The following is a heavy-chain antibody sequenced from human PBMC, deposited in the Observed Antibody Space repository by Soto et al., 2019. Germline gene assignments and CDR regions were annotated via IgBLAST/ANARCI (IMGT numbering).Heavy chain of an antibody. Sequence: SLRLSCAASGFTFSSYAMHWVRQAPGKGLEWVAIISYDGSNKYYADSVKGRFTISRDNSKNTLYLQMSSLRAEDTAVYYCARGPSSLTRFDYWGQGTLVTVSS. J-gene: IGHJ4*02. CDR1: GFTFSSYA. CDR2: ISYDGSNK. D-gene: IGHD2-2*01. CDR3: ARGPSSLTRFDY. V-gene: IGHV3-30-3*01.